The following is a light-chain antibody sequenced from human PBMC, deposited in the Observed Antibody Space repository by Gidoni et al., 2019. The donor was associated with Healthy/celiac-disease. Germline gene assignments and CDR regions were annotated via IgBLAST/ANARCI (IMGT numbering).Light chain of an antibody. J-gene: IGLJ2*01. CDR3: QSYDRGLGGSVV. V-gene: IGLV1-40*01. CDR2: GNN. CDR1: SSNIGAGYD. Sequence: SVLTQPPSMSGAPGQRVTISCTGSSSNIGAGYDVHWYQQLPGTAPKLLIYGNNNRPSGVPDRISGSKSGTSASLAITGLQAEDEADYYCQSYDRGLGGSVVFGGGTKLTVL.